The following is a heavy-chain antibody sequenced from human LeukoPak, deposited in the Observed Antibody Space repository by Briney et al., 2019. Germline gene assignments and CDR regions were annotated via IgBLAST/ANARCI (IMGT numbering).Heavy chain of an antibody. CDR1: GGSINSNY. Sequence: SETLSLTCTVSGGSINSNYWSWIRQPAGKGLEWIGRIYTSGSTNYNPSLKSRVTMSVDTSKNQFSLKLSSVTAADTAVYYCAREKDFSLWDAAVDYWGQGTLDTVSS. CDR3: AREKDFSLWDAAVDY. V-gene: IGHV4-4*07. J-gene: IGHJ4*02. CDR2: IYTSGST. D-gene: IGHD3-3*01.